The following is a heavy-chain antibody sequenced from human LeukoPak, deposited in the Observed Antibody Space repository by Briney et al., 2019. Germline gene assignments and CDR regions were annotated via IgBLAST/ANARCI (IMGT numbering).Heavy chain of an antibody. CDR3: ARFAPPRVYTRWFDP. V-gene: IGHV1-18*01. J-gene: IGHJ5*02. Sequence: GASVKVSCKASGYTFTSYGISWVRQAPGQGLEWMGWISAYNGNTNYAQKLQGRVTMTTDTSTSTAYMELRSLRSDDTAVYYCARFAPPRVYTRWFDPWGQGTLVTVSS. CDR2: ISAYNGNT. CDR1: GYTFTSYG. D-gene: IGHD2-8*01.